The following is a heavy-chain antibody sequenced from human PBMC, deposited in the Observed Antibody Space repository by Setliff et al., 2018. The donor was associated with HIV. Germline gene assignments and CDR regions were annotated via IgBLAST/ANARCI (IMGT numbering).Heavy chain of an antibody. D-gene: IGHD6-13*01. CDR2: ISGSAGTT. V-gene: IGHV3-23*01. Sequence: PSETLSLSCAASGFTFSNYAMSWVRQAPGKGLEWVSGISGSAGTTYYADSVKGRFTISRDNSKNTLYLQMNSLRAEDTAVYYCAKDHATSSWFTALLDYWGQGALVTVSS. J-gene: IGHJ4*02. CDR1: GFTFSNYA. CDR3: AKDHATSSWFTALLDY.